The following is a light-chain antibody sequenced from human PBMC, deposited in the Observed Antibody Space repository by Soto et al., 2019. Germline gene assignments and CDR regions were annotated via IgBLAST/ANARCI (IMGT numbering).Light chain of an antibody. J-gene: IGKJ1*01. V-gene: IGKV1-39*01. CDR2: AAS. CDR1: QDISSY. Sequence: DIQMTQSPSSLSASVGDRVTITCQASQDISSYLNGYQQKPGKAPKLLIYAASSLQSGVTSRFSGSGSGTDFTLTISSLQPEDFATYYCQQSYSTLWTFGQGTKVEIK. CDR3: QQSYSTLWT.